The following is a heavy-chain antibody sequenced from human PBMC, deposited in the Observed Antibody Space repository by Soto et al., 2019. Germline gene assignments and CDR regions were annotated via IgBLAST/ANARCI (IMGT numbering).Heavy chain of an antibody. CDR3: ASSSIVAKGYYYGMDV. V-gene: IGHV1-69*13. J-gene: IGHJ6*02. CDR2: IIPIFGTA. Sequence: SVKVSCKASGGTFSSYAISWVRQAPGQGLEWMGGIIPIFGTANYAQKFQGRVTITADESTSTAYMELSSLRSEDTAVYYCASSSIVAKGYYYGMDVWGQGTTVSVSS. CDR1: GGTFSSYA. D-gene: IGHD5-12*01.